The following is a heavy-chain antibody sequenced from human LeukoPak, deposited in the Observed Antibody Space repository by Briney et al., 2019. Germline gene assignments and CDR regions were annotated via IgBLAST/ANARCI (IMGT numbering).Heavy chain of an antibody. J-gene: IGHJ6*02. CDR1: GGSFSGYY. CDR2: INHSGST. CDR3: ASSRGYYDFWSGSPDGHYYYYGMDV. Sequence: SSETLSLTCAVYGGSFSGYYWSWIRQPPGKGLEWIGEINHSGSTNYNPSLKSRVTISVDTSKNQFSLKLSSVTAADTAVYYCASSRGYYDFWSGSPDGHYYYYGMDVWGQGTTVTVSS. D-gene: IGHD3-3*01. V-gene: IGHV4-34*01.